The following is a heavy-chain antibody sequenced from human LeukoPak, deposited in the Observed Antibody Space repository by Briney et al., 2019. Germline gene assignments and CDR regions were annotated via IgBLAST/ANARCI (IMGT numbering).Heavy chain of an antibody. J-gene: IGHJ1*01. CDR2: VIPFFGTA. Sequence: SVKVSCKASGGTFSSYAISWVRQAPGQGLEWMGGVIPFFGTANFAQKFQGRVTITADESTSTAYMELSSLRSEDTAVYYCALLDTAMVPIAEYFHHWGQGTLVTVSS. D-gene: IGHD5-18*01. V-gene: IGHV1-69*13. CDR1: GGTFSSYA. CDR3: ALLDTAMVPIAEYFHH.